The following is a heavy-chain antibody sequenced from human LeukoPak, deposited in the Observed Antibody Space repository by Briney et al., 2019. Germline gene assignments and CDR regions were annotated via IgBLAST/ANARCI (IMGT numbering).Heavy chain of an antibody. CDR1: GFTFSSYE. CDR2: ISSSGSTI. V-gene: IGHV3-48*03. D-gene: IGHD2-21*02. Sequence: PGGSLRLSGAASGFTFSSYEMNWVRQAPGKGLVWVSYISSSGSTIYYADSVKGRFTISRDNAKNSLYLQMNSLRAEDTDVSYCASSAALYCGGDCYTHFDYWGQGTLVTVSS. CDR3: ASSAALYCGGDCYTHFDY. J-gene: IGHJ4*02.